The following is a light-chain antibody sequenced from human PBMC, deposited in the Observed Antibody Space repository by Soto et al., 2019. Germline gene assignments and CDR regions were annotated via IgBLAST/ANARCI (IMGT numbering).Light chain of an antibody. J-gene: IGKJ4*01. Sequence: IQVTQSPSSVSASVGDRVTITCRASQPISSWVAWYQQKPGQPPNLLIYSASTLRSGVPSRFSGSESGTLFTLTITNLQPEDFATYYCQQASSFPLTFGGGTKVEVK. CDR2: SAS. CDR1: QPISSW. CDR3: QQASSFPLT. V-gene: IGKV1-12*01.